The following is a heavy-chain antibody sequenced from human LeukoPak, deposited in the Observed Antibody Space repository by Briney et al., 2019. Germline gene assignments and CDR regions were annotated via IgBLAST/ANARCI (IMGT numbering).Heavy chain of an antibody. CDR2: ISPSGGST. D-gene: IGHD3-3*01. CDR3: ARGVLTSDYYYYYMDV. J-gene: IGHJ6*03. Sequence: ASVKVSCKAFGYTFTSNYMHWVRQAPGQGPEWMGVISPSGGSTTYAQKFQGRVTLTRDMSTSTAYMELSSLRSEDTAVYYCARGVLTSDYYYYYMDVWGKGTTVTISS. V-gene: IGHV1-46*01. CDR1: GYTFTSNY.